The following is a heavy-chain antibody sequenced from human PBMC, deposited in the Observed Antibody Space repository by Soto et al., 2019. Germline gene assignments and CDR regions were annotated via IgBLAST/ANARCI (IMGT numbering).Heavy chain of an antibody. CDR3: AKLYYDFWRGSTTYFDC. CDR2: ISGSGHTT. D-gene: IGHD3-3*01. Sequence: PGGSLRLSCAASGITFSNYAMNWVRQAPGKGLEWVSGISGSGHTTYYADSVKGRFTISRDNSKSTLYLQMSSLRAEDTAVYYCAKLYYDFWRGSTTYFDCWGQGTLVTVSS. V-gene: IGHV3-23*01. J-gene: IGHJ4*02. CDR1: GITFSNYA.